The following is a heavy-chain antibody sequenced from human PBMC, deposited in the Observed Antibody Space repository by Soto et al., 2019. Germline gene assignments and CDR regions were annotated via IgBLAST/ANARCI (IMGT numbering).Heavy chain of an antibody. CDR3: APDLGSGYWTFDY. CDR2: INPSGGST. CDR1: GYTFTSYY. D-gene: IGHD3-10*01. V-gene: IGHV1-46*01. Sequence: GASVKVSCKASGYTFTSYYMHWVRQAPGQGLGWMGIINPSGGSTSYAQKFQGRVTMTRDTSTSTVYMELSSLRSEDTAVYYCAPDLGSGYWTFDYWGQGTLVTVSS. J-gene: IGHJ4*02.